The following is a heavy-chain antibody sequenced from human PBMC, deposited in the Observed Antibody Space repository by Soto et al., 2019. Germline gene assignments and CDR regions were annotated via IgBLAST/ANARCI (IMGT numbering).Heavy chain of an antibody. Sequence: PSETLSLTCTVSSDTISSYYWSWIRQLPGKRLEWIGYISHSGSTNYNPSLKSLVTISVDTSKNQLSLKLSSVTAADTAVYYCARGTPLLRYFHWSLGSYGMDVWGQGTTVTVSS. D-gene: IGHD3-9*01. V-gene: IGHV4-59*12. CDR1: SDTISSYY. CDR3: ARGTPLLRYFHWSLGSYGMDV. J-gene: IGHJ6*02. CDR2: ISHSGST.